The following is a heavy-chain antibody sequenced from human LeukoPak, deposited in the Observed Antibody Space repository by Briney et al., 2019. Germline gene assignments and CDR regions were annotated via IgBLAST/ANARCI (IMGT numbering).Heavy chain of an antibody. V-gene: IGHV3-21*01. CDR2: ISSSSSSYI. CDR3: ARDVGWELRGFDY. Sequence: GGSLRLSCAASGFTFSSYSMNWVRQAPGKGLEWVSSISSSSSSYIYYADSVKGRFTISRDNSKNTLYLQMNSLRAEDTAVYYCARDVGWELRGFDYWGQGTLVTVSS. J-gene: IGHJ4*02. CDR1: GFTFSSYS. D-gene: IGHD1-26*01.